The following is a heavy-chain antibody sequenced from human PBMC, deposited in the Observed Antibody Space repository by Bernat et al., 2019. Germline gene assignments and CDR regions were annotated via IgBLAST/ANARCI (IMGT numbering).Heavy chain of an antibody. D-gene: IGHD3-10*01. CDR3: AECRVGGGREGDQTYGMDV. CDR2: IYYSGST. J-gene: IGHJ6*02. CDR1: GGSISSGGYY. Sequence: QVQLQESGPGLVKPSQTLSLTCTVSGGSISSGGYYWSWIRQHPGKGLEWIGYIYYSGSTYYNPSLKSRVTISVDTSKNQFSLKLSSVTAADTAVYYCAECRVGGGREGDQTYGMDVWGQGTTVTVSS. V-gene: IGHV4-31*03.